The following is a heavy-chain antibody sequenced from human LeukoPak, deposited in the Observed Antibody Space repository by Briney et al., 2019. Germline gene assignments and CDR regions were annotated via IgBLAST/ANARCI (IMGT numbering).Heavy chain of an antibody. D-gene: IGHD3-3*01. CDR2: ISYDGSNK. J-gene: IGHJ6*02. CDR1: GFTFSSYG. CDR3: AKPKVGYYDPYGMDV. V-gene: IGHV3-30*18. Sequence: PGRSLRLSCAASGFTFSSYGMPWVRQAPGKGLEWVAVISYDGSNKYYADSVKGRFSISRDNSKNTLYVQMNSLRAEDTAVYYCAKPKVGYYDPYGMDVWGQGTTVTVSS.